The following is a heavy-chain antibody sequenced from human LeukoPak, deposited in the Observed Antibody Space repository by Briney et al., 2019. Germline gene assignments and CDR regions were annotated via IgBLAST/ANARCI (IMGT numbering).Heavy chain of an antibody. J-gene: IGHJ6*03. CDR3: ARVRGLKYYYYYMDV. D-gene: IGHD3-10*01. CDR2: IYYSGST. Sequence: PSETLSLTCTVSGDSVSSGTYYWSWIRQTAGKGLEWIGSIYYSGSTYYNPSLKSRVTISVDTSKNQFSLKLSSVTAADTAVYYCARVRGLKYYYYYMDVWGKGTTVTVSS. V-gene: IGHV4-61*10. CDR1: GDSVSSGTYY.